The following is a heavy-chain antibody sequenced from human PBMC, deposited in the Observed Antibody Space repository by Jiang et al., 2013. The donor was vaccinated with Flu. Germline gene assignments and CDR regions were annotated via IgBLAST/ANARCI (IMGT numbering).Heavy chain of an antibody. CDR2: IYHSGST. CDR3: ARVLTKERTIDY. V-gene: IGHV4-30-2*01. Sequence: GPGLVKPSQTLSLTCAVSGGSISSGGYSWSWIRQPPGKGLEWIGYIYHSGSTYYNPSLKSRVTISVDRSKNQFSLKLSSVTAADTAVYYCARVLTKERTIDYWGQGTLVTVSS. J-gene: IGHJ4*02. CDR1: GGSISSGGYS.